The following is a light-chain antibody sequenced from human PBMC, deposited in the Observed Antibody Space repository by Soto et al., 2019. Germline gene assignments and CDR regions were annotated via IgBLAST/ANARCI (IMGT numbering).Light chain of an antibody. Sequence: QSVLTQPPSVSGAPGQRVTISCTGSSSNIGAGYDVHWYQQLPGTAPKLLIYGNSNRPSGVPDRFSGSKSGTSASLAITGLQAEDEDEYYCQSYDSSLSGSSYVFGTGTKLTVL. CDR3: QSYDSSLSGSSYV. CDR1: SSNIGAGYD. CDR2: GNS. V-gene: IGLV1-40*01. J-gene: IGLJ1*01.